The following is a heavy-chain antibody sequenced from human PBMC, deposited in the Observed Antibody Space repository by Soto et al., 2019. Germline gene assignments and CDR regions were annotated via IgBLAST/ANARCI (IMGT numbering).Heavy chain of an antibody. V-gene: IGHV4-31*03. CDR3: ASLDHRGHFSVLSDF. J-gene: IGHJ4*02. Sequence: SETLSLTCTVSGGSITSGGHYWGWIRQYPGKGLEWIGHIYDSGNMYFYNPSLKSRVTISADTSKNQFSLSLSSLTAADTAVHYFASLDHRGHFSVLSDFWAQGPRVT. CDR2: IYDSGNMY. D-gene: IGHD3-3*02. CDR1: GGSITSGGHY.